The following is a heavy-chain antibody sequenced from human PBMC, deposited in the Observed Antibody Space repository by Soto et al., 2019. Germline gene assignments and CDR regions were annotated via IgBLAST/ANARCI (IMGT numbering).Heavy chain of an antibody. Sequence: SLRLSCAASGFTFSSYSMNWVRQAPGKGLEWVSSISSSSSYIYYADSVKGRFTISRDNAKNSLYLQMNSLRAEDTAVYYCARDPKLYYDFWSGYYSGDYFDYWGQGTLVTVSS. CDR2: ISSSSSYI. CDR1: GFTFSSYS. V-gene: IGHV3-21*01. D-gene: IGHD3-3*01. J-gene: IGHJ4*02. CDR3: ARDPKLYYDFWSGYYSGDYFDY.